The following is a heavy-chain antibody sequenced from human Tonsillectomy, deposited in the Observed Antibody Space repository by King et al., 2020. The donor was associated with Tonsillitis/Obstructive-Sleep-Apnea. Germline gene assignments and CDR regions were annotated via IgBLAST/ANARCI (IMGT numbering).Heavy chain of an antibody. CDR2: ISSSSSTI. CDR3: ARDLDYGSGSYLRY. Sequence: VQLVESGGGLVQPGGSLRLSCAASGFTFSSYSMNWVRQAPGKGLEWVSYISSSSSTIYYADSVKGRFTISRDNAKNSLYLQMNSLRDEATAVYYCARDLDYGSGSYLRYWGQGTLVTVSS. J-gene: IGHJ4*02. V-gene: IGHV3-48*02. CDR1: GFTFSSYS. D-gene: IGHD3-10*01.